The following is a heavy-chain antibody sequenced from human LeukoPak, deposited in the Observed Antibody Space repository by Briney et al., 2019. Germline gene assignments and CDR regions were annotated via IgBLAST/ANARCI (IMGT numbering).Heavy chain of an antibody. V-gene: IGHV1-18*01. Sequence: ASVKLSCKASGYTFTSYGISWVRQAPGQGLEGMGWISAYNGNTNYAQKLQGRVTMTTDTSTSTAYMELRSLRSDDTAVYYCARVSLAYCGGDCYYNWFDPWGQGTLVTVSS. CDR3: ARVSLAYCGGDCYYNWFDP. D-gene: IGHD2-21*01. CDR2: ISAYNGNT. J-gene: IGHJ5*02. CDR1: GYTFTSYG.